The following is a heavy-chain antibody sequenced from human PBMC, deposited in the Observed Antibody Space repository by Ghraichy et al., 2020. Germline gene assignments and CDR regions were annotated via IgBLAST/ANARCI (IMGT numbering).Heavy chain of an antibody. CDR1: GFSFSSYY. V-gene: IGHV3-7*01. CDR3: ARDADGALDY. Sequence: GESLNISCAASGFSFSSYYMAWVRQAPGKGLEWVANIKRDGSTKNYVDSVKGRFTISRDKAENTVYLQMNSLRAEDTALYYCARDADGALDYWGQGTLVTVSS. D-gene: IGHD4-17*01. J-gene: IGHJ4*02. CDR2: IKRDGSTK.